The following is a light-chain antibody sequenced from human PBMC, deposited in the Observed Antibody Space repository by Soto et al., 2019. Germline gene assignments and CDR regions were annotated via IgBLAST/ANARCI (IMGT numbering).Light chain of an antibody. CDR1: QSVRSN. V-gene: IGKV3-15*01. Sequence: EIVMTQSPATLSVSPGERVTLSCRASQSVRSNLAWYQQKPGQVPRVLIYGASTRAIGIPDRFSGSGSGTEFTLTISSLQSDDFAVFDCQHYNTLWGFGGGTKVEIK. J-gene: IGKJ4*01. CDR2: GAS. CDR3: QHYNTLWG.